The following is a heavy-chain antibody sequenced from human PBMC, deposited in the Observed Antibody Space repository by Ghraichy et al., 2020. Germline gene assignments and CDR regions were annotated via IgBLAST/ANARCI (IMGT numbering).Heavy chain of an antibody. Sequence: GESLNISCAASGFTVSSNYMSWVRQAPGKGLEWVSVIYSGGSTYYADSVKGRFTISRDNSKNTLYLQMNSLRAEDTAVYYCASCGKADAFDIWGQGTMVTVSS. CDR3: ASCGKADAFDI. CDR1: GFTVSSNY. V-gene: IGHV3-66*01. D-gene: IGHD4-23*01. J-gene: IGHJ3*02. CDR2: IYSGGST.